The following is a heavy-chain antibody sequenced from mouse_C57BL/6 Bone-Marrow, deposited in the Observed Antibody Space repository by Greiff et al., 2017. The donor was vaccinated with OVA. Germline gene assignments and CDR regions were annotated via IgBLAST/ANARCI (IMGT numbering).Heavy chain of an antibody. V-gene: IGHV5-4*01. CDR2: ISDGGSYT. CDR1: GFTFSSYA. D-gene: IGHD2-3*01. J-gene: IGHJ3*01. Sequence: DVKLVESGGGLVKPGGSLKLSCAASGFTFSSYAMSWVRQTPEKRLEWVATISDGGSYTYSPDNVKGRFTISRDNAKNNLYLQMSHLKSEDTAMYYCARDVYDGYLAWFAYWGQGTLVTVSA. CDR3: ARDVYDGYLAWFAY.